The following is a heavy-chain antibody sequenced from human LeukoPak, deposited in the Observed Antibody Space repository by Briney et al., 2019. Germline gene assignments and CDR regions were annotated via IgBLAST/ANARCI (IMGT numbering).Heavy chain of an antibody. CDR2: INPSGGST. D-gene: IGHD1-20*01. J-gene: IGHJ4*02. Sequence: ASVKVSSKASGYTFTSYYMHWVRQAPGQGLEWMGIINPSGGSTSYAQKFQGRVTMTEDTSTDTAYMELSSLRSEDTAVYYCATANWRRFDCWGQGTLVTVSS. V-gene: IGHV1-46*01. CDR1: GYTFTSYY. CDR3: ATANWRRFDC.